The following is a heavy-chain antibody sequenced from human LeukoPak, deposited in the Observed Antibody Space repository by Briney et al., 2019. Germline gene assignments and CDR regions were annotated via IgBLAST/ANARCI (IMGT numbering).Heavy chain of an antibody. CDR1: GGSISSYY. CDR3: ARDYSSGWYGSGYFDY. D-gene: IGHD6-19*01. Sequence: PSETLSLTCTVSGGSISSYYWSWIRQPPGKGLEWIGHIYYSGSTNYNPSLKSRVTISVDTSKNQFSLKLSSVTAADTAAYYCARDYSSGWYGSGYFDYWGQGTLVTVSS. CDR2: IYYSGST. J-gene: IGHJ4*02. V-gene: IGHV4-59*01.